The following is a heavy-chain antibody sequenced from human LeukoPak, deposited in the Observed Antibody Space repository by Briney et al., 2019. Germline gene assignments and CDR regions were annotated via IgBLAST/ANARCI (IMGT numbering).Heavy chain of an antibody. Sequence: HPGGSLRLSCAASGFNFSGSAMHWVRQASGKGLEWVGRIRSKANNYATSYAVPMKGRFTISRDNSKNTLYLQMNSLRAEDTAVYYCAKDRAWSGDSSGFDYWGQGTLVTVSS. CDR1: GFNFSGSA. D-gene: IGHD3-22*01. CDR2: IRSKANNYAT. CDR3: AKDRAWSGDSSGFDY. V-gene: IGHV3-73*01. J-gene: IGHJ4*02.